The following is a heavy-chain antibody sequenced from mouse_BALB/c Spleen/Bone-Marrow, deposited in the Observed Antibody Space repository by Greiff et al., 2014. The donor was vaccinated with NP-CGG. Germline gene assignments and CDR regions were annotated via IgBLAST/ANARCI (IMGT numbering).Heavy chain of an antibody. Sequence: QQSGPGLVKPSQSLSLTCTVTGYSITSDYAWNWIRQFPGNKLEWMGYISYSANTNYNPSLKSRISITRDTSKNQFFLQLNSVTAEDTATYYCTRGTTAGFAYWGLGTLVTVSA. CDR2: ISYSANT. D-gene: IGHD1-2*01. CDR3: TRGTTAGFAY. V-gene: IGHV3-2*02. CDR1: GYSITSDYA. J-gene: IGHJ3*01.